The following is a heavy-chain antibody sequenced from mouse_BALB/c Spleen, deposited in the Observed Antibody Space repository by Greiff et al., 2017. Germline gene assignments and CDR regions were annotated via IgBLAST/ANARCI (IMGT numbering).Heavy chain of an antibody. Sequence: VQLQQSAAELARPGASVKMSCKASGYTFTSYTMHWVKQRPGQGLEWIGYINPSSGYTEYNQKFKDKTTLTADKSSSTAYMQLSSLTSEDSAVYYCARGRTYYGSSYGYFDVWGAGTTVTVSS. J-gene: IGHJ1*01. V-gene: IGHV1-4*02. CDR2: INPSSGYT. CDR1: GYTFTSYT. CDR3: ARGRTYYGSSYGYFDV. D-gene: IGHD1-1*01.